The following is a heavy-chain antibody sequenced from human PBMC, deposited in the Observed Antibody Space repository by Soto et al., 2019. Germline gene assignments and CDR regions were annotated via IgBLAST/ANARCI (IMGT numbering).Heavy chain of an antibody. Sequence: SETLSLTCAVYGGSFSGYYWSWIRQPPGKGLEWIGEINHSGNTNYKPSLKSRVTISVDTSKNQFSLKLSSVTAADTAVYYCAREGCSSTSCYYYGMDVWGQGTTVTVSS. CDR1: GGSFSGYY. CDR3: AREGCSSTSCYYYGMDV. D-gene: IGHD2-2*01. V-gene: IGHV4-34*01. J-gene: IGHJ6*02. CDR2: INHSGNT.